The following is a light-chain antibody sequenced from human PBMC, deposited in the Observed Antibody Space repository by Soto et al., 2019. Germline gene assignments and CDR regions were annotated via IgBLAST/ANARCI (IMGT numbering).Light chain of an antibody. CDR1: QSISSSY. V-gene: IGKV3-20*01. J-gene: IGKJ2*01. CDR3: QQYGSSPYT. CDR2: GAS. Sequence: EIVLTQSPGTLSLSPGERATLSCRASQSISSSYLAWHQQKPGQAPRLLIYGASSRATGIPDRFSGSGSGTDCTLTISRLEPEDFAVYYCQQYGSSPYTFGQGTKVEI.